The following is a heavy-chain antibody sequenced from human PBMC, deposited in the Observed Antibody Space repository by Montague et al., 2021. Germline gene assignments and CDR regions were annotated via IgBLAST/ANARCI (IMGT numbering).Heavy chain of an antibody. CDR1: GFSFTRYG. CDR3: AKDRHTAYDPFDY. D-gene: IGHD5-12*01. Sequence: SRRLSCVASGFSFTRYGMSLVRQAPGKGLEWVSAISGSGGSTYYADSVKGRFTISRDNSKNTLYLQMNSLRAEDTAIYYCAKDRHTAYDPFDYWGQGTLVTVSS. V-gene: IGHV3-23*01. CDR2: ISGSGGST. J-gene: IGHJ4*02.